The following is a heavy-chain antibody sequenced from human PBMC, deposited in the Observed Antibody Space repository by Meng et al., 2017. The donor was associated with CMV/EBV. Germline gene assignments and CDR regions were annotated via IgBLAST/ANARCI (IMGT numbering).Heavy chain of an antibody. CDR3: ARDSSSWYSRDYYYYGMDV. V-gene: IGHV3-74*01. Sequence: GESLKISCAASGFTFSSYWMHWVRQAPGKGLVWVSRINSDGSSTSYADSVKGRFTISRDNAKNTLYLQMNSLRAEDTAVYYCARDSSSWYSRDYYYYGMDVWGQGTTVPSP. J-gene: IGHJ6*02. D-gene: IGHD6-13*01. CDR1: GFTFSSYW. CDR2: INSDGSST.